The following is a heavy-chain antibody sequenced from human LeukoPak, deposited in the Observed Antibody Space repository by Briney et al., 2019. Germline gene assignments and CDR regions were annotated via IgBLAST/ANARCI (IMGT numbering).Heavy chain of an antibody. CDR3: AADTSGYILIHY. CDR2: INPNSGGT. CDR1: GYTFTGYY. D-gene: IGHD3-22*01. V-gene: IGHV1-2*06. Sequence: ASVKVSCKASGYTFTGYYIHWVRQAPGQGLEWMGRINPNSGGTNYGQKFQGRVTMTRDTSISTAFMELTRLGSDDTAVYYCAADTSGYILIHYWGQGTLVSVFS. J-gene: IGHJ4*02.